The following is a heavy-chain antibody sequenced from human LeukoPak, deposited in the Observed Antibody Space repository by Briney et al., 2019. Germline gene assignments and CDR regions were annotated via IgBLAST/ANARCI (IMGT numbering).Heavy chain of an antibody. Sequence: GGSLRLSCAASGFTFSSYSMNWVRQAPGKGLEWVSSISSSSSYIYYADSVKGRFTIPRDNAKNSLYLQMNSLRAEDTAVYYCARDMTYYYDSSGYYSGYWGQGTLVTVSS. J-gene: IGHJ4*02. CDR3: ARDMTYYYDSSGYYSGY. CDR1: GFTFSSYS. D-gene: IGHD3-22*01. CDR2: ISSSSSYI. V-gene: IGHV3-21*01.